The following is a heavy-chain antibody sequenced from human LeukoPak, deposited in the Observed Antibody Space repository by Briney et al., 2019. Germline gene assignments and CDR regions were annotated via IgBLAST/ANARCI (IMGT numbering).Heavy chain of an antibody. CDR3: AKESHYYYGSGSYPSH. Sequence: PGGSLRLSCAASGFTFSSYAMHWVRQAPGKGLEWVAVISYDGSNKYYADSVKGRFTISRDTSKNTLYLQMNSLRAEDTAVYYCAKESHYYYGSGSYPSHWGQGTLVTVSS. CDR1: GFTFSSYA. D-gene: IGHD3-10*01. CDR2: ISYDGSNK. V-gene: IGHV3-30-3*01. J-gene: IGHJ4*02.